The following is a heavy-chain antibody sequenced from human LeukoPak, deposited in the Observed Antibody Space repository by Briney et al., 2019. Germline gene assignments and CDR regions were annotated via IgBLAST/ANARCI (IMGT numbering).Heavy chain of an antibody. CDR3: ARARTRSGCFDY. J-gene: IGHJ4*02. D-gene: IGHD6-19*01. CDR2: INHSGST. Sequence: PSETLSLTCAVYGGSFSGYYWSWIRQPPGEGLEWIGEINHSGSTNYNPSLKSRVTISVDTSKNQFSLKLSSVTAADTAVYYCARARTRSGCFDYWGQGTLVTVSS. CDR1: GGSFSGYY. V-gene: IGHV4-34*01.